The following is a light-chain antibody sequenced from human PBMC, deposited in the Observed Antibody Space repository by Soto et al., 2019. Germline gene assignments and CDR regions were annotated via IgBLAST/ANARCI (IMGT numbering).Light chain of an antibody. V-gene: IGKV3D-20*01. CDR3: QQYGSSPLT. CDR2: DAS. J-gene: IGKJ4*01. Sequence: EIVLTQSPATLSLSPWESATLSCGASQSLSSSYLAWYQQKPGLAPRLIIYDASSRATGIPDRFSGSGAGTDCTLTISRLEPEDVAVYYCQQYGSSPLTFGGGTKVDIK. CDR1: QSLSSSY.